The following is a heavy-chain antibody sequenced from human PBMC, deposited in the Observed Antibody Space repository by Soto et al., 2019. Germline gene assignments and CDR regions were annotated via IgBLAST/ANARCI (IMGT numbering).Heavy chain of an antibody. V-gene: IGHV3-49*03. CDR2: SRSKVYGGTT. D-gene: IGHD3-10*01. J-gene: IGHJ6*03. Sequence: GGSLRLSCTASGFTFGDYGMSWFRQAPGKGLEWVGFSRSKVYGGTTEYAASVKGRFTISRDDSKSIAYLQMNSLKTEDTAVYYCTRYHYYASGSYYSPIYYYMDVWGKGTTVTVSS. CDR3: TRYHYYASGSYYSPIYYYMDV. CDR1: GFTFGDYG.